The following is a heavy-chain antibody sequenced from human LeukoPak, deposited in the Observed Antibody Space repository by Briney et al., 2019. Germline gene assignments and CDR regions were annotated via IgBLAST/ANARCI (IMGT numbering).Heavy chain of an antibody. CDR1: GYSFTSYW. CDR3: ASLHGWEKEYYGMDV. CDR2: IDPSDSYT. J-gene: IGHJ6*04. Sequence: KPGESLRISCKGSGYSFTSYWISWVRQMPGKGLEWMGRIDPSDSYTNYSPSFQGHVTISADKSISTAYLQWSSLKASDTAMYYWASLHGWEKEYYGMDVGAKGTTVPVPS. V-gene: IGHV5-10-1*01. D-gene: IGHD3-10*01.